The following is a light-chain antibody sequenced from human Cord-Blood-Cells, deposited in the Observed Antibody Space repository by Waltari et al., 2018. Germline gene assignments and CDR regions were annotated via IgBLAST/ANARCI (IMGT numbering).Light chain of an antibody. CDR3: CSYAGSSTFYV. CDR2: EGS. Sequence: QSALTQPASVSGSPGQSITISCPGTSRDVGSYNLVSWYHQHPGKAPKLMIYEGSKRPSGVSNRFSGSKSGNTASLTISGLQAEDEADYYCCSYAGSSTFYVFGTGTKVTVL. J-gene: IGLJ1*01. CDR1: SRDVGSYNL. V-gene: IGLV2-23*01.